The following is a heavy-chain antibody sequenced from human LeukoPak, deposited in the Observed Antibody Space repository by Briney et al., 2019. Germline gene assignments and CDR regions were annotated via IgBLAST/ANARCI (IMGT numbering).Heavy chain of an antibody. D-gene: IGHD5-24*01. Sequence: ASVKVSCKASGYTFTSYDINWVRQATGQGLEWMGWMNPNSGNTGYAQQFQGRVTMTGDTSTSTVYMELSSLRSEDTAVYYCARDGSDTKRSFDPWGQGTLVTVSS. V-gene: IGHV1-8*01. CDR1: GYTFTSYD. CDR3: ARDGSDTKRSFDP. J-gene: IGHJ5*02. CDR2: MNPNSGNT.